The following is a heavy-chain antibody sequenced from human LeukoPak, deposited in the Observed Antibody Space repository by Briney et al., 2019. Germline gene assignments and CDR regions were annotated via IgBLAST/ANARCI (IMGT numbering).Heavy chain of an antibody. J-gene: IGHJ1*01. D-gene: IGHD6-19*01. CDR3: ARDAIAVAYRAEYFQH. Sequence: GGSLRLSCAASGFSFSSYAMHWVRQAPGKGLEWVAVISYDGSDKKYGDSVKGRFTTSRDNSKNTVYLQMNSLRAEDTAVCYYARDAIAVAYRAEYFQHWGQGTLVTVSS. V-gene: IGHV3-30*04. CDR2: ISYDGSDK. CDR1: GFSFSSYA.